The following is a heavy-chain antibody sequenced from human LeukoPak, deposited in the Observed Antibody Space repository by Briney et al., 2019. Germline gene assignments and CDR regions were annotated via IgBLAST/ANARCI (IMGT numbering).Heavy chain of an antibody. CDR1: GDIVSSNSAA. Sequence: SQTLSLTCAISGDIVSSNSAAWNWIRQSPSRGLEWLGRTYYRSKWYNDYAVSVKSRITINPDTSKNQFSLQLNSVTPEDTAVYYCARDTPVRYVGYSYFDYWGQGTLVTVSS. J-gene: IGHJ4*02. CDR3: ARDTPVRYVGYSYFDY. CDR2: TYYRSKWYN. D-gene: IGHD3-10*01. V-gene: IGHV6-1*01.